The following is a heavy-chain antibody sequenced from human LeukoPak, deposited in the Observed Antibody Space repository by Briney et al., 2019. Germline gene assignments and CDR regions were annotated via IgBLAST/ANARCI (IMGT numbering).Heavy chain of an antibody. CDR1: GGSISSYY. CDR2: IYYSGST. J-gene: IGHJ4*02. V-gene: IGHV4-59*08. Sequence: SEILSLTCTVSGGSISSYYWSWIRQPPGKGLEWIGYIYYSGSTNYNPSLKSRVTISVDTSKNQFSLKLSSVTAADTAVYYCAMTVWFGELVYDYWGQGTLVTVSS. CDR3: AMTVWFGELVYDY. D-gene: IGHD3-10*01.